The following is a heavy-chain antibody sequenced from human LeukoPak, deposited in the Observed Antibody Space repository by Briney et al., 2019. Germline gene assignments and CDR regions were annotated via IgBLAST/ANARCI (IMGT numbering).Heavy chain of an antibody. V-gene: IGHV4-59*02. CDR1: GDSVNTKH. CDR3: AQAAMVSFDI. J-gene: IGHJ3*02. Sequence: SETLSLTCSVSGDSVNTKHWIWVRQPPGKGLEWIGYLYYNANTNYNPSPKSRVTISVDKSKNQFSLKLSSVTAADTAVYYCAQAAMVSFDIWGQGTMVTVSS. D-gene: IGHD5-18*01. CDR2: LYYNANT.